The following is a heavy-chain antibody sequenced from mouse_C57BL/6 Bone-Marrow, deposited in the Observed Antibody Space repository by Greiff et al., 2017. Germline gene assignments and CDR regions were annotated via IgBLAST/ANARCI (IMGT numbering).Heavy chain of an antibody. D-gene: IGHD1-1*01. J-gene: IGHJ3*01. CDR3: ARSYGSSYDAY. Sequence: EVQVVESGGGLVQPGGSLSLSCAASGFTFTDYYMSWVRQPPGKALEWLGFIRNKANGYTTEYSASVKGRFTISRDNSQSILYLQMNDLRAEDSATYYCARSYGSSYDAYWGQGTLVTFSA. CDR2: IRNKANGYTT. V-gene: IGHV7-3*01. CDR1: GFTFTDYY.